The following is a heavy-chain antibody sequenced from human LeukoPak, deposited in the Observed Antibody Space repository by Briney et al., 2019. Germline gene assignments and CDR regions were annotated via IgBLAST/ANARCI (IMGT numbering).Heavy chain of an antibody. Sequence: ASVKVSCKASGGTFSSYAISWVRQAPGQGLEWMGGIIPIFGTANYAQKFQGRVTITADESTSTAYMELSSLRSEDTAVYYCARDRYYYYYCYMDVWGKGTTVTVSS. J-gene: IGHJ6*03. CDR2: IIPIFGTA. V-gene: IGHV1-69*01. CDR1: GGTFSSYA. CDR3: ARDRYYYYYCYMDV.